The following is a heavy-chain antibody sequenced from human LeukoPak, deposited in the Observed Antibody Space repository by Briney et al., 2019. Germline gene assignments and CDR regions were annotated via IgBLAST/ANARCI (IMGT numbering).Heavy chain of an antibody. CDR3: AKDIEYQLLYDDYYYYYGMDV. CDR2: ISYDGSNK. D-gene: IGHD2-2*02. J-gene: IGHJ6*02. Sequence: GGSLRLSCAASGFTFSSYAMHWVRQAPGKGLEWVAVISYDGSNKYYADSVKGRFTISRDNSKNTLYLQMNSLRAEDTAVYYCAKDIEYQLLYDDYYYYYGMDVWGQGTTVTVSS. CDR1: GFTFSSYA. V-gene: IGHV3-30*04.